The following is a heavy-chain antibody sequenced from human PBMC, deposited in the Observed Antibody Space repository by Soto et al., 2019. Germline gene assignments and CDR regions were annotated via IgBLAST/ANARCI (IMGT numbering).Heavy chain of an antibody. J-gene: IGHJ5*02. V-gene: IGHV4-59*01. D-gene: IGHD1-20*01. CDR3: ARWGPRYLDP. Sequence: SETVSLTCTVSGDSIRNYCWSWIRQPAGKRLEWIGYRYKTGSTNYSPSLRSRVTISVDTSKNQLSLKLTSLSAADTAVSYCARWGPRYLDPGAQGTLVT. CDR2: RYKTGST. CDR1: GDSIRNYC.